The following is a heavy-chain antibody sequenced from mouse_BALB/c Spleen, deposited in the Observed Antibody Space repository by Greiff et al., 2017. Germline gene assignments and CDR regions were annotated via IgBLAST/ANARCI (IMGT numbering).Heavy chain of an antibody. CDR2: ISYDGSN. Sequence: DVKLQESGPGLVKPSQSLSLTCSVTGYSITSGYYWNWIRQFPGNKLEWMGYISYDGSNNYNPSLKNRISITRDTSKNQFFLKLNSVTTEDTATYYCAKTMITTAWFAYWGQGTLVTVSA. CDR3: AKTMITTAWFAY. V-gene: IGHV3-6*02. J-gene: IGHJ3*01. D-gene: IGHD2-4*01. CDR1: GYSITSGYY.